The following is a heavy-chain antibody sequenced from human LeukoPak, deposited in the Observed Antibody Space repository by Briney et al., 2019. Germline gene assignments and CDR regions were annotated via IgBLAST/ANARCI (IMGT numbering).Heavy chain of an antibody. CDR3: ARGVVAARSGPYYYYYYYMDV. CDR2: IIPIFGTA. J-gene: IGHJ6*03. Sequence: ASVKVSCKASGGTFSSYAISWVRQASGQGLEWMGGIIPIFGTANYAQKFQGRVTITTDESTSTAYMELSSLRSEDTAVYYCARGVVAARSGPYYYYYYYMDVWGKGTTVTVSS. D-gene: IGHD6-6*01. CDR1: GGTFSSYA. V-gene: IGHV1-69*05.